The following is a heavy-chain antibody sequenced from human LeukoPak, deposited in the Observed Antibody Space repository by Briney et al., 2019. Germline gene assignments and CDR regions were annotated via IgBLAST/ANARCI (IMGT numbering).Heavy chain of an antibody. J-gene: IGHJ4*02. V-gene: IGHV3-48*04. CDR1: EFTFSSYS. D-gene: IGHD2-15*01. Sequence: PGGSLRLSCAASEFTFSSYSMNWVRQAPGKGLEWVSYISSSGSTIYYADSVKGRFTISRDNAKNSLYLQMNSLRAEDTAVYYCAKESRYCSGGSCYYFDYWGQGTLVTVSS. CDR3: AKESRYCSGGSCYYFDY. CDR2: ISSSGSTI.